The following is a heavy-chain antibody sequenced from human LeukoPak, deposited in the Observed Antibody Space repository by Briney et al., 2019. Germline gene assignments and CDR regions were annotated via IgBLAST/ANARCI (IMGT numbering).Heavy chain of an antibody. D-gene: IGHD6-13*01. CDR2: ISSSSSYI. CDR3: AMSGYSSSLPEY. V-gene: IGHV3-21*01. Sequence: PGGSLRLSCAASGFTFSSDSMNWVRQAPGKGLEWVSSISSSSSYIYHAGSVKGRFTISRDNAKNSLYLQMTSLRAEDTAVFYCAMSGYSSSLPEYWGQGTLVTVSS. CDR1: GFTFSSDS. J-gene: IGHJ4*02.